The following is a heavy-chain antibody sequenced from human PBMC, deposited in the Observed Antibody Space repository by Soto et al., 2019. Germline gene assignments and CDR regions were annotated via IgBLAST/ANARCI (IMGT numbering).Heavy chain of an antibody. CDR1: GGSISSYY. CDR2: TYYSGST. D-gene: IGHD3-10*01. CDR3: ARVWGGAFDF. J-gene: IGHJ3*01. Sequence: SETLSLTCTVSGGSISSYYWSWIRQPPGKGLEWIGYTYYSGSTKYNPSLKSRVTISVDTSKNRFSLRLSSVTAADTAVYYCARVWGGAFDFWGQGTMVTVSS. V-gene: IGHV4-59*01.